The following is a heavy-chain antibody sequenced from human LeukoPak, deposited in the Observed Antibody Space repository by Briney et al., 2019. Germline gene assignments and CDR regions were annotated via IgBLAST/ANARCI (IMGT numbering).Heavy chain of an antibody. J-gene: IGHJ4*02. CDR2: ISYIGDKM. CDR3: ARASYSYDISGWVPFDY. V-gene: IGHV3-23*01. Sequence: GGSLRLSCAASGFTFSSSAMSWVRQAPGKGLEWVSAISYIGDKMYYADSVKGRFTISRDNSKNTLYLQMNSLRAEDTAVYYCARASYSYDISGWVPFDYWGQGTLVTVSS. CDR1: GFTFSSSA. D-gene: IGHD3-22*01.